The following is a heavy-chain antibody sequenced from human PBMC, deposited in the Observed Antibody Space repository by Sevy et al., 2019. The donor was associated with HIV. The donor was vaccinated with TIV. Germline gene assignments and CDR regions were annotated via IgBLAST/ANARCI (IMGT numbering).Heavy chain of an antibody. Sequence: GGSLRLSCAASGFTFSNYAMSWVRPAPGKGLEWVSAISGSGGSTYYADSVKGRFTISRDNSKNTLFLQMNSLRAEDTAVYFCAKWSELPSSPFDYWGQGTLVTVSS. V-gene: IGHV3-23*01. CDR3: AKWSELPSSPFDY. CDR1: GFTFSNYA. D-gene: IGHD1-26*01. J-gene: IGHJ4*02. CDR2: ISGSGGST.